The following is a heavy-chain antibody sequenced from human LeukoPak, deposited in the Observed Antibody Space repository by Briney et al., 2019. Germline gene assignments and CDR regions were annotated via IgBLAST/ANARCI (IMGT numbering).Heavy chain of an antibody. CDR3: AREGPGNWFDP. V-gene: IGHV1-18*01. Sequence: ASVKVSCKASGGTFSSYAISWVRQAPGQGLEWMGWISAYNGNTNYAQKLQGRVTMTTDTSTSTAYMELRSLRSDDTAVYYCAREGPGNWFDPWGQGTLVTVSS. J-gene: IGHJ5*02. CDR2: ISAYNGNT. CDR1: GGTFSSYA.